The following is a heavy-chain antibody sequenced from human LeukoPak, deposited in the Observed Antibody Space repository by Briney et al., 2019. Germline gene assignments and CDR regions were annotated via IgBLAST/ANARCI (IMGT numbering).Heavy chain of an antibody. Sequence: PSGTLSLTCTVSGGSISSSSYYWGWIRQPPGKGLEWIGSIYYSGSIYYNPSLKSRVTISVDTSKNQFSLKLSSVTAADTAVYYCSSPFSGAFDIWGQGTMVTVSS. CDR3: SSPFSGAFDI. CDR1: GGSISSSSYY. J-gene: IGHJ3*02. D-gene: IGHD3-10*01. V-gene: IGHV4-39*01. CDR2: IYYSGSI.